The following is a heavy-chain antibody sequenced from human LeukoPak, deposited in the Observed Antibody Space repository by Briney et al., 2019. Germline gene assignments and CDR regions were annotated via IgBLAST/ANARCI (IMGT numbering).Heavy chain of an antibody. CDR1: GGSITSYY. CDR2: IYTREST. CDR3: ARRDMIT. Sequence: PSETLSLTCTVSGGSITSYYWSWIRQPAGKGLEWIGRIYTRESTNYNPSLKSRVTMSVGTSKNQFSLNLNSVTAADTAVYYCARRDMITWGQGTLVTVSS. V-gene: IGHV4-4*07. D-gene: IGHD3-22*01. J-gene: IGHJ4*02.